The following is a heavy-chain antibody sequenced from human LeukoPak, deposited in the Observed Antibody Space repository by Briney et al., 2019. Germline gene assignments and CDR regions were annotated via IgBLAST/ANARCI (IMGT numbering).Heavy chain of an antibody. CDR3: ARVAGWHWFDP. J-gene: IGHJ5*02. Sequence: GGALRLSCAASGFTFSSYDMTWVRQAPGRGLEWVSSIRPSGDNTYYGDSVKGRFTISTDNSKNTVYLQMNNMRVDDTAVYYCARVAGWHWFDPWGQGTLVTVSS. D-gene: IGHD6-19*01. CDR2: IRPSGDNT. CDR1: GFTFSSYD. V-gene: IGHV3-23*01.